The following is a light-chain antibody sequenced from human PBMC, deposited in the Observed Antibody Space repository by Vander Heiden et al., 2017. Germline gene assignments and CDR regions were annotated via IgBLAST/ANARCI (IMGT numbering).Light chain of an antibody. CDR1: QSIDRY. CDR2: AAS. CDR3: QQCDTPPYT. V-gene: IGKV1-39*01. J-gene: IGKJ2*01. Sequence: DIQMTQSPSSLSASVGDRVTITCRASQSIDRYLNWYQHKPGKAPKLLIHAASSLQSGVPSRFSGSGSGTDFTLTISRLQPEDFAAYFCQQCDTPPYTFGQVTKLEI.